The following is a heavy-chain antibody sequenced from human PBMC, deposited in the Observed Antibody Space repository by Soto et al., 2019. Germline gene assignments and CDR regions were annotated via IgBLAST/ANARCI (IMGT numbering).Heavy chain of an antibody. CDR2: TYYRSKWYN. CDR1: GDSVSSNSAA. CDR3: ARAGVDFWSGYPYRGSYYYYYYYMDV. V-gene: IGHV6-1*01. J-gene: IGHJ6*03. Sequence: SQTLSLTCAISGDSVSSNSAAWNWFRQSPSRGLEWLGRTYYRSKWYNDYAVSVKSRITINPDTSKNQFSLQLNSVTPEDTAVYYCARAGVDFWSGYPYRGSYYYYYYYMDVWGKGTTVTVSS. D-gene: IGHD3-3*01.